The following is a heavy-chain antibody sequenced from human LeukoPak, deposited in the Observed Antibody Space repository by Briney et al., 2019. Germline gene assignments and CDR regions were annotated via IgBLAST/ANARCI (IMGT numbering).Heavy chain of an antibody. D-gene: IGHD3-10*01. CDR2: ISYDGSNK. J-gene: IGHJ6*02. CDR1: GFTFSSYG. V-gene: IGHV3-30*18. CDR3: AKDLHGSLMDV. Sequence: GGSLRLSCAASGFTFSSYGMHWVRQAPGKGLEWVAVISYDGSNKYYADSVKGRFTISRDNSKNTLYLQMNSLRAEGTAVYYCAKDLHGSLMDVWGQGTTVTVSS.